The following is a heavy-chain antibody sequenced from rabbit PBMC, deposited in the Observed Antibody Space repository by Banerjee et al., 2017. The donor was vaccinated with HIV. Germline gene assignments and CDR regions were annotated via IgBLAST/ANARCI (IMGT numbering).Heavy chain of an antibody. CDR1: GFSFSSSYY. J-gene: IGHJ4*01. CDR2: IYVGSGGYT. V-gene: IGHV1S45*01. Sequence: QEQLVESGGDLVKPGASLTLTCTASGFSFSSSYYMCWVRQAPGKGLEWIACIYVGSGGYTYYASWAKGRITISKTSSTTVTLQMTSLTAADTATYFCARDYINGYTDDFNLWGPGTLVTVS. D-gene: IGHD6-1*01. CDR3: ARDYINGYTDDFNL.